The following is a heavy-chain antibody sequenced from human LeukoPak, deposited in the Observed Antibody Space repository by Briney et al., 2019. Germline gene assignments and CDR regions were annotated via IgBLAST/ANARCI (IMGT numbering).Heavy chain of an antibody. D-gene: IGHD3-10*01. V-gene: IGHV3-21*04. J-gene: IGHJ4*02. CDR2: ISSSSSYI. Sequence: GGSLRLSCAASGFTFSSYSMNWVRQAPGKGLEWVSSISSSSSYIYYADSVKGRFTISRDNSKNTLYLQMNSLRAEDTAVYYCARDTYGSGSFDYWGQGTLVTVSS. CDR3: ARDTYGSGSFDY. CDR1: GFTFSSYS.